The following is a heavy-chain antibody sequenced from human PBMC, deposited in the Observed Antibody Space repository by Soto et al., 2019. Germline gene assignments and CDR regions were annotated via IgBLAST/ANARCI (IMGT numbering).Heavy chain of an antibody. V-gene: IGHV4-31*03. J-gene: IGHJ6*02. Sequence: QVQLQESGPGLVKPSQTLSLTCTVSGGSISSGGYYWSWIRQHPGKGLEWIGYIYYSGSTYSNPSLKSRVTISVYTSQNQFSLKLSSVTAADTAVYYCAIEGLGITGVRTPRMDVWGQGTTVTVSS. CDR1: GGSISSGGYY. CDR2: IYYSGST. CDR3: AIEGLGITGVRTPRMDV. D-gene: IGHD3-22*01.